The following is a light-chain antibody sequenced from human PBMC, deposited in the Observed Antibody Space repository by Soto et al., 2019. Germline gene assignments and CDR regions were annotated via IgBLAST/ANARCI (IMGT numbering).Light chain of an antibody. J-gene: IGKJ1*01. V-gene: IGKV3-20*01. CDR2: DTS. CDR1: QSVSSNY. Sequence: EIVMTQSPATLSVSPGERATLSCRASQSVSSNYLAWYQQTPGQAPRLLIYDTSSRATGIPDRFSGSGFGTDFTLTISRLEPEDFAVYYCQQYDNSPWTFGQGNKVDIK. CDR3: QQYDNSPWT.